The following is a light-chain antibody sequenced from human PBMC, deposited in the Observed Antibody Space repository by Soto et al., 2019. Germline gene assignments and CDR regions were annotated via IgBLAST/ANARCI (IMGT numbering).Light chain of an antibody. CDR3: CSYAGSSTYVL. CDR1: SSDVGSYNL. Sequence: QSALTQPASVSGSPGQSITISCTGTSSDVGSYNLVSWYQHHPGKAPKLKIYEVSKRPSGVSDRFSGSKSGNTASLTISGLQAEDEADYYCCSYAGSSTYVLFGGGTKLTVL. V-gene: IGLV2-23*02. CDR2: EVS. J-gene: IGLJ2*01.